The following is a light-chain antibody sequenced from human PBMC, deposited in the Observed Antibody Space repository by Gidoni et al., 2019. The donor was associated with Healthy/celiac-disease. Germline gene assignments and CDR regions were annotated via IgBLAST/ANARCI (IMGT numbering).Light chain of an antibody. CDR1: SLRSYY. V-gene: IGLV3-19*01. CDR3: NSRDSSGNV. Sequence: SSELTQDPAVSVALGQTVRITCQGDSLRSYYASSYQQKPGQAPVLVIYGKNNRPSGIPDRFSGSSSGNTASLTITGAQAEDEADYYCNSRDSSGNVFGTGTKVTVL. J-gene: IGLJ1*01. CDR2: GKN.